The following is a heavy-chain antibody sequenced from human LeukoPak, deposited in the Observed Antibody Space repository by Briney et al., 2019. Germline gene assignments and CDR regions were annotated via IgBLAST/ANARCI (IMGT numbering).Heavy chain of an antibody. CDR3: ARARSGWYGTDY. J-gene: IGHJ4*02. V-gene: IGHV1-69*13. Sequence: GASVKVSCKASGGTFSSYAISWVRQAPGQGLEWMGGIIPIFGTANYAQKFQGRVTITADESTSTAYMELSSLRSEDTAVYYCARARSGWYGTDYWGQGTLVTVSS. CDR1: GGTFSSYA. D-gene: IGHD6-19*01. CDR2: IIPIFGTA.